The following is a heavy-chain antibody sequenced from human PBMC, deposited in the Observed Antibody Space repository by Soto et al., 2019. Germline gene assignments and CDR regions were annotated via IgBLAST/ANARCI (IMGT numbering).Heavy chain of an antibody. Sequence: GGSLRLSCAASGFTFSSYGMHWVRQAPGKGLEWVAVISYDGSNKYYADSVKGRFTISRDNSKNTLYLQMNSLRAEDTAVYYCAKDDSIVVVPAAMGVWGKGTTDTVSS. CDR1: GFTFSSYG. V-gene: IGHV3-30*18. CDR2: ISYDGSNK. CDR3: AKDDSIVVVPAAMGV. J-gene: IGHJ6*04. D-gene: IGHD2-2*01.